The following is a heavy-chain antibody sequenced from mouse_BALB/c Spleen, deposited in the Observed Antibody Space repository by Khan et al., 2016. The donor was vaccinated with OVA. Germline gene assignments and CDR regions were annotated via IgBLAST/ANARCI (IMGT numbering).Heavy chain of an antibody. J-gene: IGHJ4*01. Sequence: LKESGETVKISCKASGYTFTNYGMNWVKQAPGKGLKWMGWINTYTGESIYTDDFKGRFALSLEASASTAYLQINNLKNEDTATYFCARPPYFSYVMVYWGQGTSVTVSS. CDR2: INTYTGES. V-gene: IGHV9-3-1*01. CDR1: GYTFTNYG. CDR3: ARPPYFSYVMVY. D-gene: IGHD2-10*01.